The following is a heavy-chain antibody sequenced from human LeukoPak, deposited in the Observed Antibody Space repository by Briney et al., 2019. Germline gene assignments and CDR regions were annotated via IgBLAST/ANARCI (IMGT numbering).Heavy chain of an antibody. D-gene: IGHD2-15*01. J-gene: IGHJ6*03. Sequence: SETLSLTCTVSGGSISSYYWSWIRQPPGKGLEWIGYIYYSGSTNYNPSLKSRVTISVDTSKNQFSLKLSSVTAEDTAVYYCQGVGKLLDNYYMDVWGKGTTVTVSS. V-gene: IGHV4-59*01. CDR3: QGVGKLLDNYYMDV. CDR2: IYYSGST. CDR1: GGSISSYY.